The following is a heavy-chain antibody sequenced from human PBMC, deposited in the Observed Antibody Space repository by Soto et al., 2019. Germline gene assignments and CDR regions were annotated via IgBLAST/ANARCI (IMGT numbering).Heavy chain of an antibody. CDR1: GYTFTSYG. J-gene: IGHJ5*02. V-gene: IGHV1-18*01. D-gene: IGHD3-10*01. CDR2: ISAYNGNT. Sequence: ASVKVSCKASGYTFTSYGISWVRQAPGQGLEWMGWISAYNGNTNYAQKLQGRVTMTTDTSTSTAYMELRSLRSDDTAVYYCARDVSGSYYKPSGWFDPWGQGTLVTVSS. CDR3: ARDVSGSYYKPSGWFDP.